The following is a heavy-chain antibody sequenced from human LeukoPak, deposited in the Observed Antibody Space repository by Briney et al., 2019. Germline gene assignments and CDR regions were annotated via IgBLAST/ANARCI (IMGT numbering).Heavy chain of an antibody. Sequence: SETLSLTYTVSGGSISSSSYYWGWSRQPPGKGLEWIGSIYYSGSTYYNPSLKSRVTISVDTSKNQFSLKLSSVTAADTAVYYCATTYDSSGYYYRAFDYWGQGTLVTVSS. CDR2: IYYSGST. CDR3: ATTYDSSGYYYRAFDY. D-gene: IGHD3-22*01. V-gene: IGHV4-39*07. J-gene: IGHJ4*02. CDR1: GGSISSSSYY.